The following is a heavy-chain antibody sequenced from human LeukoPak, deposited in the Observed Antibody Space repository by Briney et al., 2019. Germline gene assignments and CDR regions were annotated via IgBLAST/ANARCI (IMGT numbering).Heavy chain of an antibody. CDR2: IIPIFGTA. J-gene: IGHJ4*02. V-gene: IGHV1-69*13. Sequence: ASVKVSCKASGGTFSSYAISWVRQAPGQGLEWMGGIIPIFGTANYVQKFQGRVTIPADESTSTAYMELSSLRSEDTAVYYCAREGDCGGDCYSDYWGQGTLVTVSS. CDR1: GGTFSSYA. CDR3: AREGDCGGDCYSDY. D-gene: IGHD2-21*02.